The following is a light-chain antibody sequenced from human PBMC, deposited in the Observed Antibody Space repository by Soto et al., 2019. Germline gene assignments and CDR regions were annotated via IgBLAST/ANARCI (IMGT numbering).Light chain of an antibody. CDR1: SSDVGGYNH. Sequence: QSALTQPASVSGSPGQSITISCTGTSSDVGGYNHVSWYQQHPGKAPKLMIYDVSKRPSGVPDRFSGSKSGNTASLTISGLQAEDEADYYCASYAGSNNSVFGTGTKVTVL. CDR2: DVS. V-gene: IGLV2-8*01. J-gene: IGLJ1*01. CDR3: ASYAGSNNSV.